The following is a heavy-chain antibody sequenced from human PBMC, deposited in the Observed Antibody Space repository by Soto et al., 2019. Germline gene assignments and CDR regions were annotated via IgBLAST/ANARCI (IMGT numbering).Heavy chain of an antibody. Sequence: QVQLVQSGAEVKKPGPSVKVSCKASGYTFTSYGITWVRQAPGQGLEWMGWISAYNGNTNYAQKLQGRGTMTTDTSTSTAYRELRSLRSDDTAVNYCASTGQQLKHDYWCQGTLVSFSS. CDR1: GYTFTSYG. CDR3: ASTGQQLKHDY. J-gene: IGHJ4*02. V-gene: IGHV1-18*01. CDR2: ISAYNGNT. D-gene: IGHD6-13*01.